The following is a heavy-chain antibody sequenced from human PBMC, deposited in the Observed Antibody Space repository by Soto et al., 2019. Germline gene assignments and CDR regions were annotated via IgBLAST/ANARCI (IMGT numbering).Heavy chain of an antibody. Sequence: GGSLRLSCAASGFTFSSYSMNWVRQAPGKGLEWVSSISSSSSYIYYADSVKGRFTISRDNAKNSLYLQMNSLRAEDTAVYYCARVPQIPYYYDSSDPPPYYGIDVWGQGTTVTVSS. CDR2: ISSSSSYI. D-gene: IGHD3-22*01. CDR1: GFTFSSYS. J-gene: IGHJ6*02. V-gene: IGHV3-21*01. CDR3: ARVPQIPYYYDSSDPPPYYGIDV.